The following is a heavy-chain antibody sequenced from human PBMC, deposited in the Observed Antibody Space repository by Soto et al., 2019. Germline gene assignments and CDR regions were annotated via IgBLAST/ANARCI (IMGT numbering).Heavy chain of an antibody. CDR3: ARGAGIIVAGTSFEY. Sequence: QVQLVESGGGAAQPGRSLRLSCAASGFTFSSHSMHWVRQAPGKGLEWVAVIAFDGSYKYYADSVKGRFTISRDNSKNTLYLQMNSLRAEDTAVYYCARGAGIIVAGTSFEYWGQGTLVTVSS. V-gene: IGHV3-30*04. D-gene: IGHD6-19*01. CDR1: GFTFSSHS. CDR2: IAFDGSYK. J-gene: IGHJ4*02.